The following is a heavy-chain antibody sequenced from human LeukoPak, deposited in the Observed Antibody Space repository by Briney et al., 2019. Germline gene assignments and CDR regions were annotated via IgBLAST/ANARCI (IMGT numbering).Heavy chain of an antibody. CDR2: IIPIFGTA. D-gene: IGHD6-19*01. Sequence: SVTVSCKASGGTFSCYANSWVRQGPGQGLEWMGGIIPIFGTANYAQKFQGRVTITADESTSTAYRELSSLRSDETAVYYCARGRGISGWYGPAYEYGMYVWGKGTTVNVSS. V-gene: IGHV1-69*01. CDR3: ARGRGISGWYGPAYEYGMYV. J-gene: IGHJ6*01. CDR1: GGTFSCYA.